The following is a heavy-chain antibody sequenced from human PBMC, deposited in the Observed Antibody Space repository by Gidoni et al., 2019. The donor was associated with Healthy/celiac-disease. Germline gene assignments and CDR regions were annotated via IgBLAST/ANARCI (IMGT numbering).Heavy chain of an antibody. V-gene: IGHV4-34*01. Sequence: QVQLQQWGAGLLKPSETLSLTCAVYGGSFSGYYWSWIRQPPGKGLEWIGEINHSGSTNYNPSLKSRVTISVDTSKNQFSLKLSSVTAADTAVYYCARGEGIAAAGAYYFDYWGQGTLVTVSS. CDR1: GGSFSGYY. CDR2: INHSGST. J-gene: IGHJ4*02. D-gene: IGHD6-13*01. CDR3: ARGEGIAAAGAYYFDY.